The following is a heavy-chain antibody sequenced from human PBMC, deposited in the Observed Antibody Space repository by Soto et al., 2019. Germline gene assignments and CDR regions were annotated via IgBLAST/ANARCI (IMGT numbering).Heavy chain of an antibody. V-gene: IGHV4-34*01. CDR3: ASTGYSSSGGTWFDP. Sequence: SETLSLTCAVYGGSFSGYYWSWIRQPLGKGLEWIGEINHSGSTNYNPSLKSRVTISVDTSKNQFSLKLSSVTAADTAVYYCASTGYSSSGGTWFDPWGQGTLVTVSS. J-gene: IGHJ5*02. D-gene: IGHD6-13*01. CDR2: INHSGST. CDR1: GGSFSGYY.